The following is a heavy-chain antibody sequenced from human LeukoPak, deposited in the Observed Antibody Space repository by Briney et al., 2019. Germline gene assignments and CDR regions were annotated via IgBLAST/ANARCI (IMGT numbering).Heavy chain of an antibody. Sequence: GGSLRLSCAASGFIFSRYGMSWVRQAPGKGLEWVSAISGSGGSTYYADSVKGRFTISRDNSKNTLYLQMNSLRAEDTAVYYCAKASAMIVVVSKHFDYWGQGTLVTVSS. D-gene: IGHD3-22*01. CDR3: AKASAMIVVVSKHFDY. CDR2: ISGSGGST. J-gene: IGHJ4*02. V-gene: IGHV3-23*01. CDR1: GFIFSRYG.